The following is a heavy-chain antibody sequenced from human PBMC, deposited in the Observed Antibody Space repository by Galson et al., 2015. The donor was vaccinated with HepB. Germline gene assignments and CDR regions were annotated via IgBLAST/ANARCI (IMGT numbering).Heavy chain of an antibody. Sequence: SLRLSCAASGFTFSSYTMNWVRQAPGKGLESVSYISSTGTTMYYADSAKGRFTISRDNAQNSLYLQMNSLRDEDTAVYYCARVYFGSGSSSAFCYVDLWGRGAPVTVSA. CDR2: ISSTGTTM. CDR1: GFTFSSYT. J-gene: IGHJ2*01. V-gene: IGHV3-48*02. D-gene: IGHD3-10*01. CDR3: ARVYFGSGSSSAFCYVDL.